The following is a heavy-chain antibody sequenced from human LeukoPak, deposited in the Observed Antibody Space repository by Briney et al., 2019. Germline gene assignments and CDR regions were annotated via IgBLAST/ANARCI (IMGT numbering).Heavy chain of an antibody. J-gene: IGHJ5*02. CDR3: ARSLVGAKFWFDP. Sequence: SETLSLTCTVSGGSMSSYYWSWIRQPAGKGLEWIGRIYTSGSTNYNPSLNSRVTISLDTSKNQFSLKLSSVTAADTAVYFCARSLVGAKFWFDPWGQGTLVTVSS. V-gene: IGHV4-4*07. CDR2: IYTSGST. D-gene: IGHD1-26*01. CDR1: GGSMSSYY.